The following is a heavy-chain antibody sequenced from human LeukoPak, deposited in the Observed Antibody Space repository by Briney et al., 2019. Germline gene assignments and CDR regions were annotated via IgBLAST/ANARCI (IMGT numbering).Heavy chain of an antibody. D-gene: IGHD1-26*01. CDR1: GFTFKDYG. CDR2: INWNGGGT. Sequence: GRSLRLSCAATGFTFKDYGMHWVRQPPGKGLEWVSSINWNGGGTDYADSVKGRFTISRDNAKNSLYLQLSSLRPEDTALYYCAKHMRATNTYSFFGLDVWGQGTTVTVSS. CDR3: AKHMRATNTYSFFGLDV. J-gene: IGHJ6*02. V-gene: IGHV3-9*01.